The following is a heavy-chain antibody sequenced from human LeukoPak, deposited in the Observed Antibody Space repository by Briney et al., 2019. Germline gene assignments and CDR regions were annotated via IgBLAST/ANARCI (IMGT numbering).Heavy chain of an antibody. V-gene: IGHV4-34*01. D-gene: IGHD3-16*02. J-gene: IGHJ4*02. CDR2: INHSGST. CDR3: ARGTTRDYVWGSYLYYFDY. Sequence: SETLSLTCAVYGGSFSGYYWSWIRQPPGKGLEWLGEINHSGSTNYNPSLKSRVTISVDTSKNQFSLKLSSVTAADTAVYYCARGTTRDYVWGSYLYYFDYWGQGTLVTVSS. CDR1: GGSFSGYY.